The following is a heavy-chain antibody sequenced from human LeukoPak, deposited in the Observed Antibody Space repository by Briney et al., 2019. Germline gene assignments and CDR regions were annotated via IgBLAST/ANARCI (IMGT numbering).Heavy chain of an antibody. Sequence: ASVKVSCKASAYTFTGYYMHWVRQAPGQGLEWMGWINPNSGGTNYAQKLQGRVTMTTDTSTSTAYMELSRLRSDDTAVYYCASRYCSGGSCFQDNWFDPWGQGTLVTVSS. CDR3: ASRYCSGGSCFQDNWFDP. CDR2: INPNSGGT. J-gene: IGHJ5*02. V-gene: IGHV1-2*02. CDR1: AYTFTGYY. D-gene: IGHD2-15*01.